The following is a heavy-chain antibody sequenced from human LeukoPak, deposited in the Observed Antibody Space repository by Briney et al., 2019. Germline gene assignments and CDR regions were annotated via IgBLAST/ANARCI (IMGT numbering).Heavy chain of an antibody. Sequence: GGSLRLSCAASGFTFNRRGMHWVRQAPGKGLEWVAFVRYDGGNEYYGDSVRGRFTISRDNFKNTLSLYMASLTPEDTAVYYCAKDGDDCIDSWGQGTLVTVSS. J-gene: IGHJ4*02. CDR1: GFTFNRRG. CDR3: AKDGDDCIDS. CDR2: VRYDGGNE. V-gene: IGHV3-30*02. D-gene: IGHD2-21*01.